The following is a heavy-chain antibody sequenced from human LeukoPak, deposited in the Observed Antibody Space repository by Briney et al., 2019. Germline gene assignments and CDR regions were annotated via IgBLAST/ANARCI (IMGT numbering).Heavy chain of an antibody. V-gene: IGHV4-34*01. D-gene: IGHD3-3*01. CDR3: PRVPGVTIFGVVRSANWFDP. Sequence: PSETLSLTCAVYGGSFIGYYWSWIRQPPGKGREWIGEINHSGSTNYNPSLKSQVTISVDTSKHQFPLKLSSVTAADTAVYYCPRVPGVTIFGVVRSANWFDPWGQGTLVTVSS. CDR2: INHSGST. CDR1: GGSFIGYY. J-gene: IGHJ5*02.